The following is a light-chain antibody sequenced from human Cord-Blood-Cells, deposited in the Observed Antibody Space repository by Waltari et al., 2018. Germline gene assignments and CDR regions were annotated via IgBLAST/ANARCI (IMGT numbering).Light chain of an antibody. CDR3: QSYDSSLSGYV. V-gene: IGLV1-40*01. Sequence: QSVLTQPPSVSGAPGQRVTISCTGSSSNIGAGYDVHWYQQLPGTAPKLLIYGNGNRPSGVPDRVSGSKAGTSASLAITGLQAEEEADYYCQSYDSSLSGYVFGTGTKVTVL. J-gene: IGLJ1*01. CDR2: GNG. CDR1: SSNIGAGYD.